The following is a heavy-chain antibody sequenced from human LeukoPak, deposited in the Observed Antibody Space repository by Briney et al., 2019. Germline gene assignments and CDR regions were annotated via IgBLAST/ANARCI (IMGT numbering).Heavy chain of an antibody. CDR1: GDSISSGDYY. CDR3: ARAYGSGSYYNWFDP. J-gene: IGHJ5*02. V-gene: IGHV4-61*02. D-gene: IGHD3-10*01. Sequence: SETLSLTCTVSGDSISSGDYYWSWIRQPAGKGLEWIGRISSSGSTNYSPSLKSRVTISVDTSKNQFSLKLSSVTAADTAVYYCARAYGSGSYYNWFDPWGQGTLVTVSS. CDR2: ISSSGST.